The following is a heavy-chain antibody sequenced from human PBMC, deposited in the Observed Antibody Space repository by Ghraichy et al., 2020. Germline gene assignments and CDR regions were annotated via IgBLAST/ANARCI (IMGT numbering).Heavy chain of an antibody. CDR2: TYYRSKWYN. CDR3: ARVVGYCSGGSCYIVAFDI. CDR1: GDSVSSNSAA. V-gene: IGHV6-1*01. Sequence: SQTLSLTCAISGDSVSSNSAAWNWIRQSPSRGLEWVGRTYYRSKWYNDYAVSVKSRITINPDTSKNQFSLQLNSVTPEDTAVYYCARVVGYCSGGSCYIVAFDIWGQGTMVTVSS. J-gene: IGHJ3*02. D-gene: IGHD2-15*01.